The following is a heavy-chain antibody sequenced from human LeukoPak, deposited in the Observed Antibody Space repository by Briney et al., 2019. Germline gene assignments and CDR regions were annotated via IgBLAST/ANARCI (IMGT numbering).Heavy chain of an antibody. Sequence: SQTLSLTCTVSGGSISSGGYYWSWIRQHPGKGLEWIGYIYYSGSTYYNPSLKSRVTISVDTSKNQFSLKLSSVTAADTVVYNCSRDSMYYDILTGYLPYYYYSMDVWGQGTTVTVSS. J-gene: IGHJ6*02. CDR3: SRDSMYYDILTGYLPYYYYSMDV. CDR2: IYYSGST. D-gene: IGHD3-9*01. V-gene: IGHV4-31*03. CDR1: GGSISSGGYY.